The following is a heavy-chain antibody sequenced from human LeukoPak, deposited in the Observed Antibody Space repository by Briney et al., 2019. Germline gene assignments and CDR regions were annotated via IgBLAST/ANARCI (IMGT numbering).Heavy chain of an antibody. D-gene: IGHD5-12*01. V-gene: IGHV4-39*07. CDR2: IYYSGST. CDR3: ARDGYGVRLGFDI. Sequence: SETLSLTCTVSGGSISSSSYYWGWIRQPPGKGLEWIGSIYYSGSTYYNPSLKSRVTISVDTSKNQFSLKLSSVTAADTAVYYCARDGYGVRLGFDIWGQGTMVTVSS. J-gene: IGHJ3*02. CDR1: GGSISSSSYY.